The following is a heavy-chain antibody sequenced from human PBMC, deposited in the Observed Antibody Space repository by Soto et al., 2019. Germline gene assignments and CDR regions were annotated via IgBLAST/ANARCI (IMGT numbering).Heavy chain of an antibody. Sequence: SETLSLTCTVSGGSISSYYWSWIRQPPGKGLEWIGYIYHSGSTYYNPSLKSRVTISVDRSKNQFSLKLSSVTAADTAVYYCASGLVTTLHYWGQGTLVTVSS. J-gene: IGHJ4*02. CDR2: IYHSGST. V-gene: IGHV4-59*12. D-gene: IGHD4-17*01. CDR1: GGSISSYY. CDR3: ASGLVTTLHY.